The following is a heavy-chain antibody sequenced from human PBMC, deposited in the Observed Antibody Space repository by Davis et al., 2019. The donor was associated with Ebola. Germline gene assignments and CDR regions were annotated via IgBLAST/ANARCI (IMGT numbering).Heavy chain of an antibody. CDR2: INHSGST. CDR1: GGSFSGYY. V-gene: IGHV4-34*01. D-gene: IGHD3-10*01. Sequence: PSETLSLTCAVYGGSFSGYYWSWIRQPPGKGLEWIGEINHSGSTNYNPSLKSRVTISVDTSKNQFSLKLSSVTAADTAVYYCARHDRITMVRGETKGGYWGQGTLVTVSS. J-gene: IGHJ4*02. CDR3: ARHDRITMVRGETKGGY.